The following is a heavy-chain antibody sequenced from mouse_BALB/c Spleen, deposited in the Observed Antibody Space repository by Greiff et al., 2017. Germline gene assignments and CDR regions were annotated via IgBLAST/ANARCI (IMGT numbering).Heavy chain of an antibody. Sequence: EVQRVESGGGLVQPGGSRKLSCAASGFTFSSFGMHWVRQAPEKGLEWVAYISSGSSTIYYADTVKGRFTISRDNPKNTLFLQMTSLRSEDTAMYYCASGGNYDYAMDYWGQGTSVTVSS. CDR2: ISSGSSTI. D-gene: IGHD2-1*01. V-gene: IGHV5-17*02. CDR3: ASGGNYDYAMDY. CDR1: GFTFSSFG. J-gene: IGHJ4*01.